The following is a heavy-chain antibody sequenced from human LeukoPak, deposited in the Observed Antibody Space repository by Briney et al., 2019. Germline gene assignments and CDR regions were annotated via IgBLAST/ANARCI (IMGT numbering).Heavy chain of an antibody. V-gene: IGHV3-48*03. CDR3: ARNMVVAATVGFDY. D-gene: IGHD2-15*01. CDR1: GFTFSSYE. Sequence: PGGSLRLSCAASGFTFSSYEMNWVRQAPGKGLEWASYISSSGSTIYYADSVKGRFTISRDNAKNSLYLQMNSLRAEDTAVYYCARNMVVAATVGFDYWGQGTLVTVSS. CDR2: ISSSGSTI. J-gene: IGHJ4*02.